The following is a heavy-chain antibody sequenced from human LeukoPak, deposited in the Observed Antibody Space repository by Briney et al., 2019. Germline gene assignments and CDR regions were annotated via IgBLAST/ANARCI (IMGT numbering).Heavy chain of an antibody. D-gene: IGHD6-13*01. CDR2: ISGYSGNT. CDR1: GYTFTNYG. J-gene: IGHJ3*02. Sequence: ASVKVSCKASGYTFTNYGINWVRQAPGQGLEWMGWISGYSGNTNYAQRFQGRVTMTTDTSTSTAYMELRSLRSDDTAVYYCARLYHSSSWYDDAFDIWGQGTMVTVSS. CDR3: ARLYHSSSWYDDAFDI. V-gene: IGHV1-18*01.